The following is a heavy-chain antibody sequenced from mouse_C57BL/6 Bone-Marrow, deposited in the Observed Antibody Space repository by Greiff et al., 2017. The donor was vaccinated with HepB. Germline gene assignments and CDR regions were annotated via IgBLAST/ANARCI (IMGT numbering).Heavy chain of an antibody. D-gene: IGHD1-1*01. CDR2: ISSGSSTI. Sequence: EVQVVESGGGLVKPGGSLKLSCAASGFTFSDYGMHWVRQAPEKGLEWVAYISSGSSTIYYADTVKGRVTISRDNAKNTLFLQMTSLRSEDTAMYYCARDGLDYYGSVMDYWGQGTSVTVSS. CDR3: ARDGLDYYGSVMDY. V-gene: IGHV5-17*01. CDR1: GFTFSDYG. J-gene: IGHJ4*01.